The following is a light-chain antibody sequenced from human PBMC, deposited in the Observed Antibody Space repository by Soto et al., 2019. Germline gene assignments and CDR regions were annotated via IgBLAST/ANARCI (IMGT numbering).Light chain of an antibody. Sequence: EIVMTQYPATLSVSPGERATLSCRASQSVSNNLAWYQQKPGQAPRLLIYGASTRATGIPARFSGSGSGTEFTLTISSLQSEDFAVYYCQQYNNWPPLTFGPGTKVDIK. CDR3: QQYNNWPPLT. J-gene: IGKJ3*01. CDR2: GAS. CDR1: QSVSNN. V-gene: IGKV3-15*01.